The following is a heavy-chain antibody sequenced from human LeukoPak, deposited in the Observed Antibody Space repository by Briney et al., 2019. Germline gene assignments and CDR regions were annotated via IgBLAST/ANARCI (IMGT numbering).Heavy chain of an antibody. Sequence: PGGSLRLSCAASGFTFSSYNMNWVRQAPGKGLDWVSYISSSNSTIYYADSVKGRFTISRDNAKNSLYLQMNSLRAGDTAVYYCARGGEYYYDSSGYYYEGYYFDYWGQGTLVTVSS. V-gene: IGHV3-48*04. CDR2: ISSSNSTI. CDR1: GFTFSSYN. CDR3: ARGGEYYYDSSGYYYEGYYFDY. D-gene: IGHD3-22*01. J-gene: IGHJ4*02.